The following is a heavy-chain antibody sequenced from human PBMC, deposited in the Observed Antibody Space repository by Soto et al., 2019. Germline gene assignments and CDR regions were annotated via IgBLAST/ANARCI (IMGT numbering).Heavy chain of an antibody. J-gene: IGHJ4*02. D-gene: IGHD3-16*01. CDR1: VFTFSNYG. CDR2: IWYDGGNK. CDR3: ARDGDVNTGFGKDY. V-gene: IGHV3-33*01. Sequence: GGSLRLSCAASVFTFSNYGMHWVRQAPGKGLEWVAFIWYDGGNKYYAESVKGRFTISRDNSKNTLYLQMNSLRAEDTAVYYCARDGDVNTGFGKDYWGQGTLVTVSS.